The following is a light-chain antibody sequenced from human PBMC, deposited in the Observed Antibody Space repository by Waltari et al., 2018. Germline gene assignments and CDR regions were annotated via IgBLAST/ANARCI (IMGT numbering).Light chain of an antibody. CDR2: DVG. Sequence: QSALTPPASVSGSPGQSITISCPGTSSDVGGYNDVSWYQQYPGKVPKLMIYDVGNRPSGVSNRFSGSKSGNTASLTISGLQAGDEADYYCSSYTSSSTYVFGTGTQVTVL. CDR1: SSDVGGYND. CDR3: SSYTSSSTYV. V-gene: IGLV2-14*01. J-gene: IGLJ1*01.